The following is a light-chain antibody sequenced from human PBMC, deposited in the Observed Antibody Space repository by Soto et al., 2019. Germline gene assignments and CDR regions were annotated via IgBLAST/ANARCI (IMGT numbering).Light chain of an antibody. J-gene: IGKJ2*01. Sequence: DVVLTQTPLSSPVTLGQPASISCRSSQSLEHSDGNTYLSWLHQRPGQPPRLLIYKVSNRFSGVPDRFSGSGAETDFTLKISGVEAEDVGIYYCMQATQYKPYTFGQGTKLEIK. CDR3: MQATQYKPYT. CDR1: QSLEHSDGNTY. CDR2: KVS. V-gene: IGKV2-24*01.